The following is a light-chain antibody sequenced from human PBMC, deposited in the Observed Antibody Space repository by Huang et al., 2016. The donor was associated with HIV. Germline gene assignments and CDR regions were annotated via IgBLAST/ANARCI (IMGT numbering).Light chain of an antibody. CDR1: QSVSST. Sequence: EIVMTQSPATLSVSPGERATLSCRASQSVSSTLAWYQRNPGQAPRLLIYCASTRATGIPARFSGSGSGTEFTLTISSLQSEDFAVYYCQQYNNWPKVFTFGPGTKVDIK. J-gene: IGKJ3*01. CDR3: QQYNNWPKVFT. V-gene: IGKV3-15*01. CDR2: CAS.